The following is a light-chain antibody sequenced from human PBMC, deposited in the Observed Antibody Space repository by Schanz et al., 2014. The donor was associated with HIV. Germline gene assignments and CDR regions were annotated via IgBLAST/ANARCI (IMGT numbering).Light chain of an antibody. Sequence: DIVLTQSPATLSLSPGERATLSCRASQSVSSFLAWYQQKPGQAPWLLIYTASNRATGIPARFSGSGSGTDFTLTISNLEPEDFAVYYCQQYGSSPRTFGQGAKVEI. CDR1: QSVSSF. CDR3: QQYGSSPRT. CDR2: TAS. V-gene: IGKV3-11*01. J-gene: IGKJ1*01.